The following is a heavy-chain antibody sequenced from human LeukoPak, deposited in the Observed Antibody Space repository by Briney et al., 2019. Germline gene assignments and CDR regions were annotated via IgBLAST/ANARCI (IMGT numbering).Heavy chain of an antibody. CDR3: ARGRVDIADY. V-gene: IGHV4-34*01. D-gene: IGHD5-12*01. CDR2: INHSGST. Sequence: SETLSLTCAVYVGSFSDYYWTWIRQSPGKGLEWIGEINHSGSTNYNPSLKSRVTISVDTSKNQFSLKLSSVTAADTAVYYCARGRVDIADYWGQGTLATVSS. CDR1: VGSFSDYY. J-gene: IGHJ4*02.